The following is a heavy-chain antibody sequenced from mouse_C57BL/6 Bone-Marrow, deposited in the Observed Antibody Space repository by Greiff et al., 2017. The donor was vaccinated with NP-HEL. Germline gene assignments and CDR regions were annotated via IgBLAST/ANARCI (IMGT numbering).Heavy chain of an antibody. CDR2: SRNKANDYTT. CDR3: ARDYCGPYWYFDV. J-gene: IGHJ1*03. V-gene: IGHV7-1*01. Sequence: EVKLVESGGGLVQSGRSLRLSCATSGFTFSDFYMEWVRQAPGKGLEWIAASRNKANDYTTEYSASVKGRFIVSRDTSQSILYLQMNALRAEDTAIYYCARDYCGPYWYFDVWGTGTTVTVSS. CDR1: GFTFSDFY.